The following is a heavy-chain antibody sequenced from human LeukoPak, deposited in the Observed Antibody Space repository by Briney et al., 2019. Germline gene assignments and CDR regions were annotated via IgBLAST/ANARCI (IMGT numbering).Heavy chain of an antibody. CDR1: GGSFSGYY. V-gene: IGHV4-34*01. CDR3: ARGLWAYYYDRKWPLRRVSNAFDI. D-gene: IGHD3-22*01. J-gene: IGHJ3*02. Sequence: SETLSLTCAVYGGSFSGYYWSWLRKPPAKWLEWIGEINHSGSTNYNPSLKSRVTISVDTSKNQFSLKLSSVTAADTAVYYCARGLWAYYYDRKWPLRRVSNAFDIWGQGTMVTVSS. CDR2: INHSGST.